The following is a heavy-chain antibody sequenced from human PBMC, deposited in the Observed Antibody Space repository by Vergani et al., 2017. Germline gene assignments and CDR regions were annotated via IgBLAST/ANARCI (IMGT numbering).Heavy chain of an antibody. CDR1: GYTFTAHY. Sequence: EVQLVQSGAEVKKPGATMKISCKVSGYTFTAHYMHWVKQAPGKGLEWMGLGDPEDGETIYAEKFKGRVTIAADTSTDTAHLELSSLRSEDTAVYYCATPQTVTTGGMEVWGQGTTVIVSS. D-gene: IGHD4-17*01. CDR3: ATPQTVTTGGMEV. J-gene: IGHJ6*02. CDR2: GDPEDGET. V-gene: IGHV1-69-2*01.